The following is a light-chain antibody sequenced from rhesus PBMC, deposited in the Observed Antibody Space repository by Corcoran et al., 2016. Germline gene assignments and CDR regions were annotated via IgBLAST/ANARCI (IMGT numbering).Light chain of an antibody. CDR1: QSVSSY. CDR2: GAS. CDR3: YQHSSGYS. J-gene: IGKJ2*01. V-gene: IGKV3-10*01. Sequence: QLILTQSPATLSLSPGERATLSCRASQSVSSYLAWYQQKPGQAPRLLFYGASSRATGIPDRFSGSGSGTDFTLTISSLEPEDVGVYHCYQHSSGYSFGQGTKVEIK.